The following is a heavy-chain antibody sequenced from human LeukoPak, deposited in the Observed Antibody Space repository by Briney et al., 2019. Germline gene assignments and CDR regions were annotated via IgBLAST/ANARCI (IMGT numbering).Heavy chain of an antibody. Sequence: GGSLRLSCAASGFTFSSYAMSWVCQAPGKGLEWVSAISGSGGSTYYANSVKGRFTISRDNSKNTLYLQMNSLRAEDTAVYYCAKLIAAANPLDYWGQGTLVTVSS. CDR3: AKLIAAANPLDY. CDR2: ISGSGGST. CDR1: GFTFSSYA. V-gene: IGHV3-23*01. D-gene: IGHD6-13*01. J-gene: IGHJ4*02.